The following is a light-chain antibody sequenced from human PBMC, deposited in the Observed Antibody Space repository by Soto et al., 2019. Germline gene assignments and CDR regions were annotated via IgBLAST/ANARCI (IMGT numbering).Light chain of an antibody. CDR2: DSS. CDR1: QSVSRA. J-gene: IGKJ1*01. CDR3: QQYNSWLWT. V-gene: IGKV3-15*01. Sequence: DIVLTQSPATLSVSPGESATLSCRASQSVSRALAWYQHVPGQAPRLLIYDSSTRATGVPARFSGSGSGTQFTLTISSLQSEDSAVYYCQQYNSWLWTFGQGTKVEIK.